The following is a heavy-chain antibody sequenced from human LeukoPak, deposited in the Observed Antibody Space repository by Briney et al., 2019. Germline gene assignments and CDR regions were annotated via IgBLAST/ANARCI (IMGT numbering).Heavy chain of an antibody. Sequence: PGGSLRLSCAASGFTFSSYWMHWVRQAPGKGLEWVSGISWNSGSIGYADSVKGRFTISRDNAKNSLYLQMNSLRAEDTALYYCAKDIGRLGGNPNSWGQGTLVTVSS. CDR1: GFTFSSYW. D-gene: IGHD4-23*01. CDR2: ISWNSGSI. J-gene: IGHJ4*02. V-gene: IGHV3-9*01. CDR3: AKDIGRLGGNPNS.